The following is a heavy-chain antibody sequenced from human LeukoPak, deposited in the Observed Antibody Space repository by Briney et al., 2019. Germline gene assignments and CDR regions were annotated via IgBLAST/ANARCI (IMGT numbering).Heavy chain of an antibody. CDR2: ISGSGGST. J-gene: IGHJ6*04. D-gene: IGHD3-10*01. CDR3: AKVMVRGRDV. V-gene: IGHV3-23*01. Sequence: GGSLRVSCAASGFTFSSYAMSWVRQAQGKGLEWVSAISGSGGSTYYADSVKGRFTISRDNSKNTLYLQMNSLRAEDTAVYYCAKVMVRGRDVWGKGTTVTVSS. CDR1: GFTFSSYA.